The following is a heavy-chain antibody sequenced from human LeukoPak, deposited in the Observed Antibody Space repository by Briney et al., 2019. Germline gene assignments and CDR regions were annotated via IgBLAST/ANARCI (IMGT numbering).Heavy chain of an antibody. D-gene: IGHD3-10*01. CDR1: GFTVSGNY. V-gene: IGHV3-53*01. Sequence: GGSLRLSCAASGFTVSGNYMSWVRQAPGKGLEWVSVIYSGGKTYYADSVKGRFTISRDNSKNTLYLQMNSLRAEDTAVYYCARGYYYDSGSLVDYWGQGTLVTVSS. CDR3: ARGYYYDSGSLVDY. CDR2: IYSGGKT. J-gene: IGHJ4*02.